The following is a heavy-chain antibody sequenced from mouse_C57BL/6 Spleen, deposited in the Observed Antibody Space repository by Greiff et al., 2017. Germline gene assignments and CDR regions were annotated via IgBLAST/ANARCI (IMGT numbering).Heavy chain of an antibody. CDR1: GYTFTDYE. CDR2: IDPETGGT. J-gene: IGHJ4*01. V-gene: IGHV1-15*01. Sequence: VQLQESGAELVRPGASVTLSCKASGYTFTDYEMHWVKQTPVHGLEWIGAIDPETGGTAYNQKFKGKAILTADKSSSTAYMELRSLTSEDSAVYYCTYSNSYYYAMDYWGQGTSVTVSS. D-gene: IGHD2-5*01. CDR3: TYSNSYYYAMDY.